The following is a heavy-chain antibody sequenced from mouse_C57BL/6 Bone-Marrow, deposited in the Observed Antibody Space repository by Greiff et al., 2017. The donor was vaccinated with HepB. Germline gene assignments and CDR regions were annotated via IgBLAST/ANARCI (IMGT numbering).Heavy chain of an antibody. J-gene: IGHJ4*01. CDR3: ARWGLYYGSSYGAMDY. CDR1: GYAFTNYL. D-gene: IGHD1-1*01. V-gene: IGHV1-54*01. Sequence: VQRVESGAELVRPGTSVKVSCKASGYAFTNYLIEWVKQRPGQGLEWIGVINPGSGGTNYNEKFKGKATLTADKSSSTAYMQLSSLTSEDSAVYFCARWGLYYGSSYGAMDYWGQGTSVTVSS. CDR2: INPGSGGT.